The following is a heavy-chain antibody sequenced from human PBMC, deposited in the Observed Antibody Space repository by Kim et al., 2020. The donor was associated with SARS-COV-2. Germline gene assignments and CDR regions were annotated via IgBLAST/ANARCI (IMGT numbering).Heavy chain of an antibody. Sequence: SVKVSCKASGGTFSSYAISWVRQAPGQGLEWMGRIIPILGIANYAQKFQGRVTITADKSTSTAYMELSSLRSEDTAVYYCASPPPPNYYGSGSYPAFDIWGQGTMVTVSS. J-gene: IGHJ3*02. CDR2: IIPILGIA. D-gene: IGHD3-10*01. V-gene: IGHV1-69*04. CDR1: GGTFSSYA. CDR3: ASPPPPNYYGSGSYPAFDI.